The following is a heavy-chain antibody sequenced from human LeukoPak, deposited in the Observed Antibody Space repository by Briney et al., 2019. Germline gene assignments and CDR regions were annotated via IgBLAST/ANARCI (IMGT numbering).Heavy chain of an antibody. J-gene: IGHJ5*02. Sequence: GGSLRLSCSASGFIFSNYWMSWVRQAPGKGLEWVSPISASGNSTSYAHSVKGRFTISRDNSKNTLFLQMNSLRAEDTAVYYCARWRTYIQGFFDPWGQGTLVTVSS. CDR3: ARWRTYIQGFFDP. CDR2: ISASGNST. V-gene: IGHV3-23*01. CDR1: GFIFSNYW. D-gene: IGHD1/OR15-1a*01.